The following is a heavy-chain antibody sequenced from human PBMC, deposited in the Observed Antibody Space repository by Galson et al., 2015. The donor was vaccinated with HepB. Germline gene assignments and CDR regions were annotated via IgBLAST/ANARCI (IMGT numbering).Heavy chain of an antibody. CDR2: INPNSGGT. V-gene: IGHV1-2*02. Sequence: SVKVSCKASGYTFTGYYMHWVRQAPGQGLEWMGWINPNSGGTNYAQKFQGRVTMTRDTSISTAYMELSRLRSDDTAVYYCARDFLTGSGYYFDYWGQGTLVTVSS. CDR3: ARDFLTGSGYYFDY. CDR1: GYTFTGYY. J-gene: IGHJ4*02. D-gene: IGHD7-27*01.